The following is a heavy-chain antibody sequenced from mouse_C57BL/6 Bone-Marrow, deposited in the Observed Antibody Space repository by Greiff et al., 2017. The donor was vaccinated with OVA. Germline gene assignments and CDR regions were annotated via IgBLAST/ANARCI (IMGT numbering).Heavy chain of an antibody. CDR2: INPSSGYT. CDR3: ARTRYGSSYGWYFDV. V-gene: IGHV1-7*01. CDR1: GYTFTSYW. Sequence: QVQLQQSGAELAKPGASVKLSCKASGYTFTSYWMHLVKQRPGQGLEWIGYINPSSGYTKYNQKFKDKATLTADKSSSTAYMQLSSLTYEDSAVYYCARTRYGSSYGWYFDVWGTGTTVTVSS. D-gene: IGHD1-1*01. J-gene: IGHJ1*03.